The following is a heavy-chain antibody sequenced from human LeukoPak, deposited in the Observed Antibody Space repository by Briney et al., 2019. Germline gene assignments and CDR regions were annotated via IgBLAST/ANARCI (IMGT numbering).Heavy chain of an antibody. CDR1: GYTFTGYY. J-gene: IGHJ4*02. CDR3: ARGPAHNYFDY. V-gene: IGHV1-46*01. Sequence: ASVKVSCKASGYTFTGYYMHWVRQAPGQGLEWMGIINPSAGSTSYAQKFQGRVTMTRDTSTSTVYMELSSLRSEDTAVYYCARGPAHNYFDYWGQGTLVTVSS. CDR2: INPSAGST.